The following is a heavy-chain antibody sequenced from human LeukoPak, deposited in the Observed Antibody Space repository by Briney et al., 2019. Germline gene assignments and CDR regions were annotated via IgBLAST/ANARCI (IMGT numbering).Heavy chain of an antibody. CDR3: ARANCAGDCYLNH. V-gene: IGHV1-18*01. CDR2: ISVDNGDT. J-gene: IGHJ5*02. CDR1: GYTFANYA. D-gene: IGHD2-21*02. Sequence: GASVKVSCKASGYTFANYAITWVRQAPGQGLEYMGWISVDNGDTNDAQMLQGRVTMTTDTSTNTAYMELRGLRSDDTAVYYCARANCAGDCYLNHWGQGTLVTVSS.